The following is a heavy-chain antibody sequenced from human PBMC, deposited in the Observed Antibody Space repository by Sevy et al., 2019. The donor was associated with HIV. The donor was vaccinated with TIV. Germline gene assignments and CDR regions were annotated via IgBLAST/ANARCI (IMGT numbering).Heavy chain of an antibody. CDR3: AKEARIVVVPAVRGAFDI. D-gene: IGHD2-2*01. CDR1: GGSISSYY. CDR2: IYYSGST. J-gene: IGHJ3*02. Sequence: SETLSLTCTVSGGSISSYYWSWIRQPPGKGLEWIGYIYYSGSTNYNPSLKSRVTISVDTSKNQFSLKLSSVTAADTAIYYCAKEARIVVVPAVRGAFDIWGQGTMVTVSS. V-gene: IGHV4-59*01.